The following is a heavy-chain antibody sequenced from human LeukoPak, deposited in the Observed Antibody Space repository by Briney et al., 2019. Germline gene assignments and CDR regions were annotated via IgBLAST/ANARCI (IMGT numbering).Heavy chain of an antibody. CDR3: ARSGGIVVVVAATQGMDV. J-gene: IGHJ6*02. Sequence: ASVKVSCKASGGTFSSYAISWVRQAPGQGLEWMGRIIPILGTANYAQKFQGRVTITADKSTSTAYMELSSLRSEDTAVYYCARSGGIVVVVAATQGMDVWGQGTTVTVSS. D-gene: IGHD2-15*01. CDR2: IIPILGTA. V-gene: IGHV1-69*04. CDR1: GGTFSSYA.